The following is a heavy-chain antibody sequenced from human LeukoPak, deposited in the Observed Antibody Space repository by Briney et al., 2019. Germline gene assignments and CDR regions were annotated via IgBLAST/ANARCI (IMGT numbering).Heavy chain of an antibody. Sequence: SETLSLTCTVSGDSISDYYWSWIRQPPGKGLEWIGYVFYTGSTNYYPSLKSRLTISVDTSKNQFSLKLSSVTAADTAVYYCARTSGSLDAFDIWGQGTMVTVSS. V-gene: IGHV4-59*01. J-gene: IGHJ3*02. CDR1: GDSISDYY. CDR3: ARTSGSLDAFDI. D-gene: IGHD1-26*01. CDR2: VFYTGST.